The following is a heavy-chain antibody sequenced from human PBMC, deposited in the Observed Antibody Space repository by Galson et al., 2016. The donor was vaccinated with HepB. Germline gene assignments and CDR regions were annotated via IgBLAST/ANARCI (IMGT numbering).Heavy chain of an antibody. CDR1: GDSVSSNDAI. V-gene: IGHV6-1*01. J-gene: IGHJ1*01. CDR3: ARDTSTWDGLGTEYFHH. CDR2: TCYRSKWYN. D-gene: IGHD2-2*01. Sequence: CAISGDSVSSNDAIWNWIRQSPSRGLEWLGRTCYRSKWYNHYAVSVKSRITIDPDTSRNQSSLQLNSVTPEDTAVYYCARDTSTWDGLGTEYFHHWGQGTLVTVSS.